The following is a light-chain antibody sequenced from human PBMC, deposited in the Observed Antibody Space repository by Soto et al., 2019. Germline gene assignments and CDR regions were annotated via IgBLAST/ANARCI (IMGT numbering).Light chain of an antibody. J-gene: IGKJ5*01. V-gene: IGKV3-15*01. Sequence: EIVMTQSPPTLSVSPGDTATLSCRATQSVRTSLAWYQQKPGQAPRLLIYRASTRATGIPDRFSGSGSGTEFTLTISSLQSEDFAVYYCQQYDNWPPITFGQGTRLEIK. CDR3: QQYDNWPPIT. CDR2: RAS. CDR1: QSVRTS.